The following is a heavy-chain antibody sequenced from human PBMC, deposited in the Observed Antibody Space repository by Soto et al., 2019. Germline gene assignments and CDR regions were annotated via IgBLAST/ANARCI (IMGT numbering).Heavy chain of an antibody. V-gene: IGHV3-7*01. CDR1: GFTFSGYW. J-gene: IGHJ3*02. Sequence: PGGSLRLSCAASGFTFSGYWMNWVRQAPGKGLEWVANIKKDGTEKNYVDSVKGRFTISRDNARNSLYLQMDSLRAEDTAVYFCARGDTPMITGMDSFDIWGQGTMVTVSS. CDR3: ARGDTPMITGMDSFDI. D-gene: IGHD5-18*01. CDR2: IKKDGTEK.